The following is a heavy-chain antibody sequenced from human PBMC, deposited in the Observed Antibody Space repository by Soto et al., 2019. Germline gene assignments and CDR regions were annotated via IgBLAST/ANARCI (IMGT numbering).Heavy chain of an antibody. CDR1: GDTFTFYS. V-gene: IGHV1-69*02. J-gene: IGHJ4*02. Sequence: QVQLVQSGAAVKSPGSSVKFSCKASGDTFTFYSINWGRQAPGLGLEWMGRIKPILSMSNYAQRFQGRVTMTADKATSTAYMELSSLRSEDTAIYYCASSYGSGYRAFDYWGQGALVTVSS. D-gene: IGHD3-10*01. CDR3: ASSYGSGYRAFDY. CDR2: IKPILSMS.